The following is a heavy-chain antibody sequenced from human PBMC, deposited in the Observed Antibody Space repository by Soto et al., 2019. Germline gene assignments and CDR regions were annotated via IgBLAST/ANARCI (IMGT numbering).Heavy chain of an antibody. Sequence: KPSETLSLTCTVSGGSISRSTYYWGWIRQPPGKGLEWIGSSNYSGSTYYRPSLKSRVTISVDTSKNQFSLKLSSVTAADTAVYYCARQVPAAIRLGWFDPWGQGTLVTVSS. D-gene: IGHD2-2*02. J-gene: IGHJ5*02. V-gene: IGHV4-39*01. CDR2: SNYSGST. CDR3: ARQVPAAIRLGWFDP. CDR1: GGSISRSTYY.